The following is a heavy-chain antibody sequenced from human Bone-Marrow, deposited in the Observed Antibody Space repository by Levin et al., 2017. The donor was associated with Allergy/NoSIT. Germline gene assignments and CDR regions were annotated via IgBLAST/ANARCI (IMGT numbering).Heavy chain of an antibody. D-gene: IGHD4-17*01. CDR1: GFTFSSYG. J-gene: IGHJ6*02. CDR3: ARDGKGKNYGDYSYSPYGMDV. Sequence: GGSLRLSCAASGFTFSSYGMHWVRQAPGKGLGWVAVIWYDGSNKYYADSVKGRFTISRDNSKNTLYLQMNSLRAEDTAVYYCARDGKGKNYGDYSYSPYGMDVWGQGTTVTVSS. CDR2: IWYDGSNK. V-gene: IGHV3-33*01.